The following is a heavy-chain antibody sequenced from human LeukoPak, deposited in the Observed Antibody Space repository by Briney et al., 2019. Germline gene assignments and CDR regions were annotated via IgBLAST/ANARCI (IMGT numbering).Heavy chain of an antibody. CDR2: MYTSGST. J-gene: IGHJ4*02. D-gene: IGHD3-9*01. V-gene: IGHV4-61*02. CDR1: GGSINSGSHY. Sequence: SETLSLTCSVSGGSINSGSHYWSWIRQPAGKGLEWIGRMYTSGSTNYNPSLKSRVTMSVDTSKNQFSLKLSSVTAADTAVYYCARDYDWLAHDYWGQGTLVTVSS. CDR3: ARDYDWLAHDY.